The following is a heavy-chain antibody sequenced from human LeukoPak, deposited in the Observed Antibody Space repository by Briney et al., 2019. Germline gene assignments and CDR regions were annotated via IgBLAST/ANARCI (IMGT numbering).Heavy chain of an antibody. Sequence: GGSLRLSCAPSGFTSGSYAMSWVRHAQGKGLEWVSAISSSGGRTYYAHSVKGRFTISRDNTKDTLYLQMNSLRAEDTAVYYCAVGLTTVTTRTSYWGQGTLVTVSS. D-gene: IGHD4-17*01. CDR3: AVGLTTVTTRTSY. J-gene: IGHJ4*02. CDR2: ISSSGGRT. CDR1: GFTSGSYA. V-gene: IGHV3-23*01.